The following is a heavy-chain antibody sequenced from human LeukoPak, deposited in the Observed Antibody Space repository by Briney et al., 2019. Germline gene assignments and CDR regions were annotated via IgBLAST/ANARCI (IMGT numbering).Heavy chain of an antibody. Sequence: GGSLRLSCAASGFALSSHWMTWVRQVPGRGPEWVANVNRDGSETYYLDSVKGRFTISKDNAKNSLYLQMNSLRAEDTAVYYCTRSTEDGDYGPWGQGTLVTVSS. CDR2: VNRDGSET. D-gene: IGHD4-17*01. V-gene: IGHV3-7*01. CDR1: GFALSSHW. J-gene: IGHJ5*02. CDR3: TRSTEDGDYGP.